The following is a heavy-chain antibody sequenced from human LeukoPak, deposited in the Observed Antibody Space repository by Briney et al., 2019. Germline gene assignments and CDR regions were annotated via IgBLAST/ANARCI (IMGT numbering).Heavy chain of an antibody. V-gene: IGHV4-59*01. J-gene: IGHJ4*02. D-gene: IGHD2-15*01. CDR1: GGSISSYY. CDR2: VYDSGNT. CDR3: VRLVRSGYCRAGNCFDY. Sequence: SETLSLTCTVSGGSISSYYWSWIRQPPGRGLEWIGYVYDSGNTRYNPSLKSRVTISGDTSKNQFSLKLSSVTAADTAVYYCVRLVRSGYCRAGNCFDYWGQGTLVTVSS.